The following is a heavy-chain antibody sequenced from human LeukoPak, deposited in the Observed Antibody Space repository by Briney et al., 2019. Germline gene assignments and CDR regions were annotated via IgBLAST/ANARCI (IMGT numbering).Heavy chain of an antibody. V-gene: IGHV3-48*01. D-gene: IGHD3-22*01. Sequence: GGSLRLSCAASGFTFSSYSMNWVRQAPGKGLEWVSYISSSSSTIYYADSVKGRFTISRDNAKNSLYLQMNSLRGEDTAVYYCARGTYYYDSSGYRDYWGQGTLVTVSS. CDR3: ARGTYYYDSSGYRDY. J-gene: IGHJ4*02. CDR1: GFTFSSYS. CDR2: ISSSSSTI.